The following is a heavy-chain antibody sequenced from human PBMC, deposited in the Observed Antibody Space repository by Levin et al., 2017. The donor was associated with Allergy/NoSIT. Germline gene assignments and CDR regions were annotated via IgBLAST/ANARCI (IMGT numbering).Heavy chain of an antibody. CDR3: AKDRAVAGTMGAFQH. J-gene: IGHJ1*01. CDR1: GFTFSSYA. D-gene: IGHD6-19*01. Sequence: GGSLRLSCAASGFTFSSYAMSWVRQAPGKGLEWVSGISGSGGSTYYAASVKGRFTISRDNTKSTLYLQMNSLRGEDTAMYYCAKDRAVAGTMGAFQHWGQGTLVTVSS. CDR2: ISGSGGST. V-gene: IGHV3-23*01.